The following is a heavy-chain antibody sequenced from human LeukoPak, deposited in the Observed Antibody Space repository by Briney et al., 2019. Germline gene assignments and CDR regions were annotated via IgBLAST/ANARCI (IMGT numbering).Heavy chain of an antibody. CDR3: ARVGVSWLRLPKSGMDV. D-gene: IGHD5-12*01. CDR2: ISAYNGST. Sequence: ASEKVSCKASGYTFTSYGISWVRQAHGQGLEWMGWISAYNGSTNYAQRLQGRVTMTTDTSTSTAYMELRSLRSDDTAVYYCARVGVSWLRLPKSGMDVWGKGTTVTVSS. V-gene: IGHV1-18*01. J-gene: IGHJ6*03. CDR1: GYTFTSYG.